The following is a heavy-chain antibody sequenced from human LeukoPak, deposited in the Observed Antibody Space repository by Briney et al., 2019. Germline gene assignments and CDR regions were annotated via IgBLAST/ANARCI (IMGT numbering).Heavy chain of an antibody. J-gene: IGHJ3*02. CDR2: ISAYNGNT. CDR1: GYTFTSYG. D-gene: IGHD2-21*02. CDR3: ASCGGDCHDDAFDI. V-gene: IGHV1-18*01. Sequence: EASVKVSCKASGYTFTSYGISWVRQAPGQGLEWMGWISAYNGNTNYAQKLQGRATMTTDTSTSTAYMELRSLRSDDTAVYYCASCGGDCHDDAFDIWGQGTVVTVSS.